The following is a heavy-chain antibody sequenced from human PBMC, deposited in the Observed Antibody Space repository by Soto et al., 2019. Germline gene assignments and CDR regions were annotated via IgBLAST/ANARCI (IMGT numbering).Heavy chain of an antibody. CDR1: GFTFSSYE. D-gene: IGHD4-17*01. Sequence: GSLRLSCAASGFTFSSYEMNWVRQAPGKGLEWVSYISSSGSTIYYADSVKGRFTISRDNAKNSLYLQMNSLRAEDTAVYYCAREDYGDYSLQNYGMDVWGQGTTVTVSS. J-gene: IGHJ6*02. V-gene: IGHV3-48*03. CDR3: AREDYGDYSLQNYGMDV. CDR2: ISSSGSTI.